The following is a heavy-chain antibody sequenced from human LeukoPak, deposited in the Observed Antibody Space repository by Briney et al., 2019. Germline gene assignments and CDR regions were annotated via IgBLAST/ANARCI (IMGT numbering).Heavy chain of an antibody. V-gene: IGHV3-30*04. Sequence: GGSVRLSCAAYGFTFSGYAMHWFRQAPGKGLEWVALMSYDGSSQYYADSVKGRFTISRDNSKNTLYLHMDSLRVEDTAVFYCARDGVATARYNYYYYMDVWGKGTTVTVSS. D-gene: IGHD2-21*02. J-gene: IGHJ6*03. CDR3: ARDGVATARYNYYYYMDV. CDR1: GFTFSGYA. CDR2: MSYDGSSQ.